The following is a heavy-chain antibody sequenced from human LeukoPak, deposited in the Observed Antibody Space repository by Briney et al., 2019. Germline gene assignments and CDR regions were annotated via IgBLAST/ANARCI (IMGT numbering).Heavy chain of an antibody. V-gene: IGHV7-4-1*02. CDR2: INTNNGNP. D-gene: IGHD1-1*01. CDR3: ARDWGGWNQAY. Sequence: ASVKVSCEASGYTFTSYAMNWVRQAPGLGLEWMGWINTNNGNPTYAQGFTGRFVFSLDTSVSTTYLQISSLKAEDTAVYYCARDWGGWNQAYWGQGTLVTVSS. CDR1: GYTFTSYA. J-gene: IGHJ4*02.